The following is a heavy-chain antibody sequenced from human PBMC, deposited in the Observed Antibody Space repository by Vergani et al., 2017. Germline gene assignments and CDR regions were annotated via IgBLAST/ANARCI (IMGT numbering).Heavy chain of an antibody. J-gene: IGHJ4*02. V-gene: IGHV4-59*01. D-gene: IGHD4-17*01. CDR3: ARGYGDYDFDY. CDR1: DGSISSYY. CDR2: IYYSGST. Sequence: QVQLQQSGPGLVKPSETLSLTCTVSDGSISSYYWSGIRQPPGKGLGGIGYIYYSGSTNYNPSLKSRVTISVDTSKNQFSLKQSSVTAADTAVDYCARGYGDYDFDYWGQGTLVTVSS.